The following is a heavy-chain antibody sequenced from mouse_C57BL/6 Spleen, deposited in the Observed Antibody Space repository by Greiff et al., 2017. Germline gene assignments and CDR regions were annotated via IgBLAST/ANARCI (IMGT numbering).Heavy chain of an antibody. J-gene: IGHJ3*01. CDR1: GYTFTSYT. V-gene: IGHV1-4*01. D-gene: IGHD2-2*01. CDR3: ARSTMVTPSFAF. Sequence: QVQLKESGAELARPGASVKMSCKASGYTFTSYTMHWVKQRPGQGLEWIGYINPSSGYTKYNQKFKDKATLTADKSSSTAYMQLSSLTSEDSAVXYCARSTMVTPSFAFWGQGTLVTVSA. CDR2: INPSSGYT.